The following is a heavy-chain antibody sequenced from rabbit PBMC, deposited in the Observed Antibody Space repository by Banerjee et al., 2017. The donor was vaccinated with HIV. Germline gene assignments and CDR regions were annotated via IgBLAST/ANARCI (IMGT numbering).Heavy chain of an antibody. CDR3: ARKPYDYSVVAYATARLDL. V-gene: IGHV1S40*01. D-gene: IGHD6-1*01. CDR2: IAGSSSGFT. Sequence: QSLEESGGDLVKPGASLTLTCTASGFSFSSSDYMCWVRQAPGKGLEWISCIAGSSSGFTYSATWAKGRFTCSKTSSTTVTLQMTNLTGADTATYFCARKPYDYSVVAYATARLDLWGQGTLVTVS. CDR1: GFSFSSSDY. J-gene: IGHJ3*01.